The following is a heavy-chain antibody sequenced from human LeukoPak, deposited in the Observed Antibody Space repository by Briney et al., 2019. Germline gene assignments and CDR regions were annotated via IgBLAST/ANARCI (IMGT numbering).Heavy chain of an antibody. CDR1: GYSFTSYW. V-gene: IGHV5-51*01. CDR2: IYPGDSDT. CDR3: ARPAQSLTVTTIPGTEAFDI. J-gene: IGHJ3*02. Sequence: GESLKISCKGSGYSFTSYWIGWVRQMPGKGLEWMGIIYPGDSDTRYSPSFQGQVTISADKSISTAYLQRSSLKASDTAMYYCARPAQSLTVTTIPGTEAFDIWGQGTMVTVSS. D-gene: IGHD4-17*01.